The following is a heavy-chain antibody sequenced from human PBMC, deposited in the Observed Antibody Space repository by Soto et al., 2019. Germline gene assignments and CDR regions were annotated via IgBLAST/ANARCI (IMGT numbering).Heavy chain of an antibody. V-gene: IGHV3-23*01. CDR3: ATSGDYENWYFDL. J-gene: IGHJ2*01. CDR2: ISGSGGST. CDR1: GFTFSSYA. D-gene: IGHD4-17*01. Sequence: EVQLLESGGGLVQPGGSLRLSCAASGFTFSSYAMSWVRQAPGKGLEWVSAISGSGGSTYYADSVKGRFTISRDNSKNTLYLQMNSLRAEDTAVYYCATSGDYENWYFDLWGRGTLVTVSS.